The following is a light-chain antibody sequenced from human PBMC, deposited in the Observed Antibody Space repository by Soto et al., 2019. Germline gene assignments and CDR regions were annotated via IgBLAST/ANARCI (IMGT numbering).Light chain of an antibody. CDR2: DAS. CDR3: QQYDYLPLT. CDR1: QDIKNY. V-gene: IGKV1-33*01. J-gene: IGKJ4*01. Sequence: DIQMTQSPSSLSAAVGDRVTITCQASQDIKNYLNWYQQKSGKAPKLLIYDASDLETGVPSRFSGSGSGTDFTFTINSLQPEDIATYYCQQYDYLPLTFGGGTKVEIK.